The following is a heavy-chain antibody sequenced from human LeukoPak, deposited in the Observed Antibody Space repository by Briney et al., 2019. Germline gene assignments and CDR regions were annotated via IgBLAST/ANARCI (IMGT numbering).Heavy chain of an antibody. Sequence: GGSLRLSCAASGFTFAGYDMSWVRQAPGKGLEWVSTISASGDNTYYAGSVKGRFTISRDNSKNTLYLQMDSLRAEDTAVYYCAKRFCSATRCFHFDYWGQGTLVTVSS. D-gene: IGHD2-2*01. J-gene: IGHJ4*02. V-gene: IGHV3-23*01. CDR2: ISASGDNT. CDR3: AKRFCSATRCFHFDY. CDR1: GFTFAGYD.